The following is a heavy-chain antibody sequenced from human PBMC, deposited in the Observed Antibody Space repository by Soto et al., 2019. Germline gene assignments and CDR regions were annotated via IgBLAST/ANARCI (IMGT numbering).Heavy chain of an antibody. CDR3: ARDLDYDYIWGSYRYLDY. D-gene: IGHD3-16*02. J-gene: IGHJ4*02. Sequence: GGSLRLSCAASGFTFSDYYMSWIRQAPGKGLEWVSYISSSGSTIYYADSVKGRFTISRDNAKNSLYLQMNSLRAEDTAVYYCARDLDYDYIWGSYRYLDYWGQGTLVTVSS. V-gene: IGHV3-11*01. CDR1: GFTFSDYY. CDR2: ISSSGSTI.